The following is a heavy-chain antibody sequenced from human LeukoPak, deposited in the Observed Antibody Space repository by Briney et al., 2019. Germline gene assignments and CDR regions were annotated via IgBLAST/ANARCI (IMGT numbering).Heavy chain of an antibody. V-gene: IGHV4-59*01. CDR2: IHHSGST. D-gene: IGHD3-22*01. CDR1: GDSISGYY. Sequence: PSETLSLTCTVSGDSISGYYWSWIRQPPGKGLEWIGFIHHSGSTSYNPSLKSRVTMSVDTSKNQFSLKLTSVTAADTAVYFCAGNRGDTSGYYYAWGQGTLVTVSS. CDR3: AGNRGDTSGYYYA. J-gene: IGHJ5*02.